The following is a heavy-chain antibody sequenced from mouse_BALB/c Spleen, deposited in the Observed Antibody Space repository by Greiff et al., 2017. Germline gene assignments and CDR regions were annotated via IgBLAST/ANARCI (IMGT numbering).Heavy chain of an antibody. Sequence: EVQLVESGGGLVQPGGSRKLSCAASGFTFSSFGMHWVRQAPEKGLEWVAYISSGSSTIYYADTVKGRFTVSRDNPKNTLFLQMTSRRSEDKAIYYCASSLRDYYEGYDAMDYWGQGTSVTVSS. CDR1: GFTFSSFG. D-gene: IGHD1-1*01. CDR2: ISSGSSTI. V-gene: IGHV5-17*02. CDR3: ASSLRDYYEGYDAMDY. J-gene: IGHJ4*01.